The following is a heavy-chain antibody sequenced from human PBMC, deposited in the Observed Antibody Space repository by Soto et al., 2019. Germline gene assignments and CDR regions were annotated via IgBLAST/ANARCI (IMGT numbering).Heavy chain of an antibody. CDR2: IYYSGST. V-gene: IGHV4-59*08. CDR1: GGSISSYY. Sequence: SETLSLTCTVSGGSISSYYWSWIRQPPGKGLEWIGYIYYSGSTNYNPSLKSRVTISVDTSKNQFSLKLSSVTAADTAVYYCARRPLTTVTPRGDAFDIWGQGTMVTVSS. J-gene: IGHJ3*02. CDR3: ARRPLTTVTPRGDAFDI. D-gene: IGHD4-17*01.